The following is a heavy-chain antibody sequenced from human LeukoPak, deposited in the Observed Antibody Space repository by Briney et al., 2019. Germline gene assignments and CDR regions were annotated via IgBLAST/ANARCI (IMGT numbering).Heavy chain of an antibody. CDR1: GYTFTSYD. CDR2: LNPNSGNT. D-gene: IGHD3-22*01. Sequence: ASVKVSCKASGYTFTSYDSNWVRQATGQGLEWMGWLNPNSGNTGYAQKFQGRVTMTRNTSISTAYMELSSLRSEDTAVYYCARRVPYYYDSSGYYVGGYYFDYWGQGTLVTVSS. V-gene: IGHV1-8*01. J-gene: IGHJ4*02. CDR3: ARRVPYYYDSSGYYVGGYYFDY.